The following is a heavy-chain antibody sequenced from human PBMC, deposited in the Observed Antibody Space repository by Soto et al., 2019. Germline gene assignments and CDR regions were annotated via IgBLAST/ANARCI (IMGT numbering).Heavy chain of an antibody. CDR3: AHMVVAATNMWFDP. D-gene: IGHD2-15*01. J-gene: IGHJ5*02. V-gene: IGHV2-5*02. Sequence: QITLKESGPTLVKPTQTLTLTCTFSGFSLSTSGGGVGWIRQPPGKALEWLALIYWDDDERYSPSLKSRLTTXKXTXXNQVVLTMTNMDPVDTATYYCAHMVVAATNMWFDPWGQGTLVTVSS. CDR2: IYWDDDE. CDR1: GFSLSTSGGG.